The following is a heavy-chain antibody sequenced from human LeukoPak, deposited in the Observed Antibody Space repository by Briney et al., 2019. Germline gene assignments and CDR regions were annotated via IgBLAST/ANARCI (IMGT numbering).Heavy chain of an antibody. Sequence: ASVKVSCKASGGTFSSYAISWVRQAPGQGLEWMGWINTNTGNPTYAQGFTGRFVFSLDTSVSTAYLQISSLKAEDTAVYYCARDQYYYDSSGYYSGYYYYGMDVWGQGTTVTVSS. V-gene: IGHV7-4-1*02. D-gene: IGHD3-22*01. J-gene: IGHJ6*02. CDR2: INTNTGNP. CDR1: GGTFSSYA. CDR3: ARDQYYYDSSGYYSGYYYYGMDV.